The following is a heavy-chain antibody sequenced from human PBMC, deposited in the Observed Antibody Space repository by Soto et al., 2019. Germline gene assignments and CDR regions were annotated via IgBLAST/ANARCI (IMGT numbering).Heavy chain of an antibody. CDR3: ARDLAKTIVVVPAAMRTDAFDI. CDR2: ISAYNGNT. V-gene: IGHV1-18*01. Sequence: QVQLVQSGAEVKKPGASVKVSCKASGYTFTSYGISWLRQAPGQGLEWMGWISAYNGNTNYAQKLQRRVTMTTDTSTSTAYMEMRSLRSADTAVYYCARDLAKTIVVVPAAMRTDAFDIWGQGTMVTVSS. CDR1: GYTFTSYG. J-gene: IGHJ3*02. D-gene: IGHD2-2*01.